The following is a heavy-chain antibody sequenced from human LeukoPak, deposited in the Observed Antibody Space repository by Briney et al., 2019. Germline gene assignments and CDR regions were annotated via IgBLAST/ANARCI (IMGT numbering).Heavy chain of an antibody. Sequence: GGSLRLSCAASGFTFDDYAMHWVRQAPGKGLEWVSGISWNRGSIGYADAVKGRFTISRDNAKTSLYLQMNSLRAEDTALYYCAKDCGPVLGESHYYYYGMDVWGQGTTVTVSS. J-gene: IGHJ6*02. CDR3: AKDCGPVLGESHYYYYGMDV. CDR2: ISWNRGSI. CDR1: GFTFDDYA. D-gene: IGHD3-16*01. V-gene: IGHV3-9*01.